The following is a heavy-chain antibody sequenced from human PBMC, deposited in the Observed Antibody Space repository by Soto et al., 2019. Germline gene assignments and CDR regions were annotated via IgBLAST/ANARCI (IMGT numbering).Heavy chain of an antibody. CDR2: MNPGSGDT. Sequence: GASVKVSCKASGYSFTNNDVSWVRKATGQGLEWMGWMNPGSGDTGYAQKFQGRVTMTRDISIATAYIELSSLRSDDTAIYYCARMATFGSLNWFDPWGQGTLVTVSS. CDR1: GYSFTNND. J-gene: IGHJ5*02. D-gene: IGHD3-16*01. V-gene: IGHV1-8*01. CDR3: ARMATFGSLNWFDP.